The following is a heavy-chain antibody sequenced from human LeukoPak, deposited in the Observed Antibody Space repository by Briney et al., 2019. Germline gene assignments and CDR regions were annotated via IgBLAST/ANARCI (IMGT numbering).Heavy chain of an antibody. CDR1: GFSFSDYW. D-gene: IGHD2-21*02. CDR3: AREVTASSFDI. CDR2: INQDGSQN. J-gene: IGHJ3*02. V-gene: IGHV3-7*01. Sequence: GGSLRLSCAASGFSFSDYWMSWVRQAPGRGLEWVGNINQDGSQNSSVDSVKGRFTISRDNAKNSLYLQMNSLGAEDTALYYCAREVTASSFDILSQGTMVTVSS.